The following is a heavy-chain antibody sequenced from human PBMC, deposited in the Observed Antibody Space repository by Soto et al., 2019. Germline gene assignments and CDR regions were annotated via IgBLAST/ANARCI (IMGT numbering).Heavy chain of an antibody. Sequence: QPGGSLRLSCAASGFTFSSYAMSWVRQAPGKGLEWVSAISGSGGSTYYVDSVKGRFTISRDNSKNTLYLQMSSLRAEDTALYYCAKDLFANILTGYCDYWGQGTLVTVSS. V-gene: IGHV3-23*01. CDR1: GFTFSSYA. D-gene: IGHD3-9*01. CDR3: AKDLFANILTGYCDY. J-gene: IGHJ4*02. CDR2: ISGSGGST.